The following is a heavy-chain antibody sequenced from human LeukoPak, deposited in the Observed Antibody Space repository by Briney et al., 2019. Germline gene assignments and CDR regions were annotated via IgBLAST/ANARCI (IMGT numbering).Heavy chain of an antibody. D-gene: IGHD6-6*01. J-gene: IGHJ3*02. CDR3: AGPIASRSAFDI. CDR1: GYSFTSYW. CDR2: IYPGDSDT. V-gene: IGHV5-51*01. Sequence: PGESLMISCKGSGYSFTSYWIGWGRQMPAKGLGWMGTIYPGDSDTRYRPSSQGQVPMSADKSISTAYLQRSTLKAWDTAMYYCAGPIASRSAFDIWGQGTMVTVSS.